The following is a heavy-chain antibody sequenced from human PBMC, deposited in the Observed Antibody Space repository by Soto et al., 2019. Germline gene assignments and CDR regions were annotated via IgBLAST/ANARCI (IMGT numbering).Heavy chain of an antibody. J-gene: IGHJ4*02. V-gene: IGHV4-59*08. CDR1: GGSISTYY. CDR3: ARGSTTEKVDS. CDR2: MYNTGST. Sequence: SETLSLTCRVSGGSISTYYWSWIRQPPGKGLEWIGYMYNTGSTIYNPSLKSRVTISADTSMNQFSLALTSVTAADTAMYYCARGSTTEKVDSWGQGILVTVSS.